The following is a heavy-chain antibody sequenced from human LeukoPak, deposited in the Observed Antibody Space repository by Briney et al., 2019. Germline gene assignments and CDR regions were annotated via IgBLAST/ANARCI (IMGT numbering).Heavy chain of an antibody. Sequence: PGGSLRLSCAASGFTFSSYSMNWVRQAPGKGLEWVSSISTSSIYIYYADSVKGRFTISRDNARNSLYVQMNSLRAEDTAVYYCASPYYYDSSGYYAYYFDYWGQGTLVTVSS. V-gene: IGHV3-21*01. D-gene: IGHD3-22*01. CDR3: ASPYYYDSSGYYAYYFDY. J-gene: IGHJ4*02. CDR2: ISTSSIYI. CDR1: GFTFSSYS.